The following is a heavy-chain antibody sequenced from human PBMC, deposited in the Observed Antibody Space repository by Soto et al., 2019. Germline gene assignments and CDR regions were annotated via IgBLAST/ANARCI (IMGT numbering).Heavy chain of an antibody. V-gene: IGHV3-23*01. CDR1: GFPFSSYA. D-gene: IGHD3-22*01. Sequence: GGSLRLSCVASGFPFSSYAMSWVRQTPGKGLEWVSGISGSGGRTYYADSVKGRFTISRDNSNNTLSLQMHILRVEDTAVYYCARGGRRYYDSSGYGHVWGQGTLVTVSS. CDR2: ISGSGGRT. J-gene: IGHJ4*02. CDR3: ARGGRRYYDSSGYGHV.